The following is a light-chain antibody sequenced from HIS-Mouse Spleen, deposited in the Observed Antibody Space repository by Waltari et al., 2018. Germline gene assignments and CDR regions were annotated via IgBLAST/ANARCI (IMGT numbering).Light chain of an antibody. CDR1: SSDVGGYNY. V-gene: IGLV2-14*01. CDR2: EVS. CDR3: SSYTSSSTLVV. J-gene: IGLJ2*01. Sequence: QSALTQPASVSGSPRQSITISCTGTSSDVGGYNYVSWYQQHPGKAPKLMIYEVSNRPSGVSTRFSGSKSGNTASLTISGLQAEDEADYYCSSYTSSSTLVVFGGGTKLTVL.